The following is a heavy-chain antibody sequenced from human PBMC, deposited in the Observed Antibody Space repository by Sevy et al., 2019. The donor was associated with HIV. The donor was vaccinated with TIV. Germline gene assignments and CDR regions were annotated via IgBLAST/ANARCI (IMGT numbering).Heavy chain of an antibody. J-gene: IGHJ4*02. D-gene: IGHD3-10*01. CDR2: ISGSGGST. V-gene: IGHV3-23*01. CDR3: AKDYYGSGSSPFFDY. Sequence: GGSLRLSCAASGFTFSSYAMSWVRQAPGKGLEWVSAISGSGGSTYYADSVRGRFTISRDNSKNTLYRQMNSLRAEDTAVYYCAKDYYGSGSSPFFDYWGQGTLVTVSS. CDR1: GFTFSSYA.